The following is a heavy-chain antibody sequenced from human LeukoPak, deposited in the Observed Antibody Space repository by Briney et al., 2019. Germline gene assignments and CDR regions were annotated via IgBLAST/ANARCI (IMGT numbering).Heavy chain of an antibody. Sequence: GRSLRLSCAASGFTLSRYDMHWVRQAPGKGLEWVAIISYDGSDKYYADSVKGRFTIPRDNSKNTLYVQMNSLGPEDTALYHCARDRGYCSGGSCYSAFDYWGQGTLVTVSS. CDR3: ARDRGYCSGGSCYSAFDY. J-gene: IGHJ4*02. V-gene: IGHV3-30*04. CDR1: GFTLSRYD. D-gene: IGHD2-15*01. CDR2: ISYDGSDK.